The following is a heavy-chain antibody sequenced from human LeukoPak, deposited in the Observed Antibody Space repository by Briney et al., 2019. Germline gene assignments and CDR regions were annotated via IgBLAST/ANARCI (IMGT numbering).Heavy chain of an antibody. CDR1: GYSISSGYY. D-gene: IGHD1-26*01. CDR3: ARVSGSYSRVHFQY. CDR2: IYHSGST. J-gene: IGHJ1*01. Sequence: SETLSLTCTVSGYSISSGYYWGWIRQPPGKGLEWIGNIYHSGSTYYNPSLKSRVTISVDTSKNQFSLKLSSVTAADTAVYYCARVSGSYSRVHFQYWGQGTLVTVSS. V-gene: IGHV4-38-2*02.